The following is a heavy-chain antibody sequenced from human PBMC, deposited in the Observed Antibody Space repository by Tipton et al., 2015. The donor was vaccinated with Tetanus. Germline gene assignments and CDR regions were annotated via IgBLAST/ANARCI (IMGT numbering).Heavy chain of an antibody. CDR3: ARDQIVEQATRDHDYGVDV. J-gene: IGHJ6*02. D-gene: IGHD3-22*01. CDR2: INNDGGTP. V-gene: IGHV3-74*01. Sequence: SLRLSCSASGFTFSDFWMHWVRQAPGKGLEWVSRINNDGGTPTYADSVKGRFTISRDNAKNSLYLLMDSLRAEDTAVYYCARDQIVEQATRDHDYGVDVWGQGTTVTVSS. CDR1: GFTFSDFW.